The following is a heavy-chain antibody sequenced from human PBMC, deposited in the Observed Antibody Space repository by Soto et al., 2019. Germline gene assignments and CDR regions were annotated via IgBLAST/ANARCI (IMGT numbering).Heavy chain of an antibody. V-gene: IGHV3-30*19. D-gene: IGHD1-26*01. CDR3: ARGAVGAYFDY. Sequence: HPGGSLRLSCAASGFTFSSYGMHWVRLAPGKGLEWVAVISYDGSNKYYADSVKGRFTISRDNSKNTLYLQMNSLRAEDTTVYYCARGAVGAYFDYWGQGTLVTVSS. CDR1: GFTFSSYG. CDR2: ISYDGSNK. J-gene: IGHJ4*02.